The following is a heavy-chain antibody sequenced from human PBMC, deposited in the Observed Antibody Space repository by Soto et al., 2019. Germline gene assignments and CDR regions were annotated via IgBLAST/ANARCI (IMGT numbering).Heavy chain of an antibody. Sequence: GGSLRLSCAASGFTFSSYAMSWVRQAPWKGLEWVTAISGSGGSTYYADSVKGRFTISRDNSKNTLYLQMNSLRAEDTAVYYCAKDPFEDYYYYYYMDVWGKGTTVTVSS. V-gene: IGHV3-23*01. J-gene: IGHJ6*03. D-gene: IGHD3-3*02. CDR1: GFTFSSYA. CDR2: ISGSGGST. CDR3: AKDPFEDYYYYYYMDV.